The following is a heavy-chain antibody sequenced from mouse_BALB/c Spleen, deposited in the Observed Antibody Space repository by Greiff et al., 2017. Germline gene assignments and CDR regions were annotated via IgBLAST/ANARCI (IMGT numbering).Heavy chain of an antibody. CDR2: INPSNGRT. V-gene: IGHV1S81*02. Sequence: VQLQQPGAELVKPGASVKLSCKASGYTFTSYWMHWVKQRPGQGLEWIGEINPSNGRTNYNEKFKSKATLTVDKSSSTAYMQLSSLTSEDSAVYYCARGHYGTPFDYWGQGTTLTVSS. J-gene: IGHJ2*01. CDR3: ARGHYGTPFDY. D-gene: IGHD1-1*01. CDR1: GYTFTSYW.